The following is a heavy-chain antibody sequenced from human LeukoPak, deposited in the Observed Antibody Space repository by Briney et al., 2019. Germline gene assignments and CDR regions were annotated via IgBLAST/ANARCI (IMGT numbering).Heavy chain of an antibody. CDR3: ARDHVDTAMVTPDY. J-gene: IGHJ4*02. V-gene: IGHV4-39*07. CDR2: IYYSGST. Sequence: SETLSLTCTVSGGSISSSSYYWGWIRQPPGTGLEWIGSIYYSGSTYYNPSLKSRVTISVDTSKNQFSLKLSSVTAADTAVYYCARDHVDTAMVTPDYWGQGTLVTVSS. CDR1: GGSISSSSYY. D-gene: IGHD5-18*01.